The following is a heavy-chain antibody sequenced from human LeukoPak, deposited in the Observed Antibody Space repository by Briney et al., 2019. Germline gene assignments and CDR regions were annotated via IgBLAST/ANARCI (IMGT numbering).Heavy chain of an antibody. D-gene: IGHD2-2*01. Sequence: GGSLRLSCAASGFTFSNYSMNWVRQAPGKGLEWVANIKQDGSEKYYVDSVKGRFTISRDNAKNSLYLQMNSLRAEDTAVYYCARDILGYCSSTSCHESAPGAPWGQGTLVTVSS. CDR2: IKQDGSEK. V-gene: IGHV3-7*01. J-gene: IGHJ5*02. CDR1: GFTFSNYS. CDR3: ARDILGYCSSTSCHESAPGAP.